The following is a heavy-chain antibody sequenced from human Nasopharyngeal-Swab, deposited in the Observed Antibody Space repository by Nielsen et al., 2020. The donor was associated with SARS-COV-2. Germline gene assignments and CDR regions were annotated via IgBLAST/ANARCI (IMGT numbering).Heavy chain of an antibody. Sequence: SETLSLTCTVSGGSISSYYWSWIRQPPGKGLEWIGYIYYSGSTNYNPSLKSRVTISVDTSKNQFSLKLSSVTAAGTAAYYCARWFPRYYYYYGMDVWGQGTTVTVSS. D-gene: IGHD3-10*01. CDR2: IYYSGST. V-gene: IGHV4-59*01. CDR3: ARWFPRYYYYYGMDV. J-gene: IGHJ6*02. CDR1: GGSISSYY.